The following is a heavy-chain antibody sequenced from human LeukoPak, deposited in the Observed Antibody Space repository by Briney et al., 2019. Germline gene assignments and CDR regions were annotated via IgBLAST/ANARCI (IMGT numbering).Heavy chain of an antibody. Sequence: PGGSLRLSCAASGFPFSNAWLNWVRQAPGKGLEWVGRITTKRSNYATAYTASVKGRFTISRHDSENTAYLQMNSLKTEDTALYYCTTYRSGHYWGQGTLVTVSS. CDR1: GFPFSNAW. V-gene: IGHV3-73*01. J-gene: IGHJ4*02. D-gene: IGHD6-19*01. CDR3: TTYRSGHY. CDR2: ITTKRSNYAT.